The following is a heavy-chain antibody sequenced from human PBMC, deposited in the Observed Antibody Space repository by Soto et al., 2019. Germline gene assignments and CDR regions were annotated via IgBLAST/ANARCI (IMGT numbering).Heavy chain of an antibody. Sequence: QVQLVESGGGVVQPGKSLRLSCAASGFTFSSYAMHWVRQAPGKGLEWVAAIAFDGSIKNYGDSVKGRSTISRDNSKTTMYMQLNSLRDEVTAVYYCARGSGWGVANYWGQGSLVTVSS. CDR2: IAFDGSIK. V-gene: IGHV3-30-3*01. CDR3: ARGSGWGVANY. CDR1: GFTFSSYA. J-gene: IGHJ4*02. D-gene: IGHD6-19*01.